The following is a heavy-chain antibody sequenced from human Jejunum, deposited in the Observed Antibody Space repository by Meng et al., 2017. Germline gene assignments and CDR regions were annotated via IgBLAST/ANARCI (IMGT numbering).Heavy chain of an antibody. CDR1: GFTFSTSW. V-gene: IGHV3-7*01. Sequence: GESLKISCVVSGFTFSTSWMSWVHQAPGKGLEWVATIKPDGSEKSYVDSVKGRFTISRDNANNSLHLQMNSLRAEDTAVYYCTRPLRSVSGGNFWGQGTLVTVSS. J-gene: IGHJ4*02. CDR2: IKPDGSEK. D-gene: IGHD4-23*01. CDR3: TRPLRSVSGGNF.